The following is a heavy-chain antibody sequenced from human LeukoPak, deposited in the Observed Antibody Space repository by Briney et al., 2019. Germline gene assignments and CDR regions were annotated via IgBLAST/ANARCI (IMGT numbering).Heavy chain of an antibody. CDR3: ARGALGLRLGELSSYFDY. Sequence: GGSLRLSCAASGFTFSSYEMNWVRQAPGKGLEWVSYISSSGSTIYYADSVKGRFTISRDNAKNSLYLQMNSLRAEDTAVYYCARGALGLRLGELSSYFDYWGQGTLVTVSS. D-gene: IGHD3-16*02. J-gene: IGHJ4*02. CDR2: ISSSGSTI. CDR1: GFTFSSYE. V-gene: IGHV3-48*03.